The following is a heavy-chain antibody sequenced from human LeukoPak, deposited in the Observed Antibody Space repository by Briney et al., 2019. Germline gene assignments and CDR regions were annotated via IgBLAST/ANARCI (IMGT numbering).Heavy chain of an antibody. CDR2: ISGEGPNT. Sequence: GPCLRPSWAPAALRFTSYAMSSVRQAPRNWLESASNISGEGPNTTHADSATGRLTISRAITKNSVRLQMTTHRAQHTAVNFCAKSDETLGGAFDIWGQGTMVAISS. D-gene: IGHD3-3*01. CDR3: AKSDETLGGAFDI. CDR1: ALRFTSYA. V-gene: IGHV3-23*01. J-gene: IGHJ3*02.